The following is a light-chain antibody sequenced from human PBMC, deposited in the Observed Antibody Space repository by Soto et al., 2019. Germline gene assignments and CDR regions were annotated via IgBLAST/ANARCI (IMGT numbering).Light chain of an antibody. CDR1: QSVNSNY. V-gene: IGKV3-20*01. Sequence: IVLTQAPGTLSLAPGEGATLSCRASQSVNSNYLAWYQHKSGQAPRLLIYGASSRATGIPDRVSGSGTGTDFTLTISRLEPEDFAVYYCHQDGYGRDSFGQGTKLEIK. J-gene: IGKJ2*03. CDR3: HQDGYGRDS. CDR2: GAS.